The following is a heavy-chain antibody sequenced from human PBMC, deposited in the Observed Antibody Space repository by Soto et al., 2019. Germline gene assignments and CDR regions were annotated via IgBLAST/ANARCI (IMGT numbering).Heavy chain of an antibody. D-gene: IGHD3-10*01. CDR1: GGSFSGYY. CDR3: ASMVRGVRTPNYYYYYMDV. Sequence: SETLSLTCAVYGGSFSGYYWSWIRQPPGKGLEWIGEINHSGSTNYNPSLKSRVTISVDTSKNQFSLKLSSVTAADTAVYYCASMVRGVRTPNYYYYYMDVWGKGTTVTVSS. V-gene: IGHV4-34*01. J-gene: IGHJ6*03. CDR2: INHSGST.